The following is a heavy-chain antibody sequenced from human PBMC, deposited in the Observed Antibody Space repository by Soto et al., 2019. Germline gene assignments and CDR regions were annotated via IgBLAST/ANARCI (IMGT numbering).Heavy chain of an antibody. Sequence: SGPTLVNPTQTLTLTCTFSGFSLSTSGMTVSWIRQPPGKALEWLARIDWDDDKYYSTSLKTRLTISKDTSKNQVVLTMTNMDPVDTATYYCALIRGNNSPWYYFDYWGQRTLVT. V-gene: IGHV2-70*11. J-gene: IGHJ4*02. CDR2: IDWDDDK. CDR1: GFSLSTSGMT. D-gene: IGHD1-1*01. CDR3: ALIRGNNSPWYYFDY.